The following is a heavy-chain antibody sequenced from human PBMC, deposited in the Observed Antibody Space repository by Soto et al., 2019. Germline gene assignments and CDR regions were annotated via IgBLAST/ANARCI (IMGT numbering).Heavy chain of an antibody. J-gene: IGHJ4*02. V-gene: IGHV1-69*13. Sequence: GAAVKVSCKASGGTFSNYAINWVRQAPGQGLEWMGGIIPIFGTGNYAQKFQGRVTITADESTSTAYLDLSGLRPEDTAVYYCARPVEMATISRSYLFYWGQGPLVTVST. CDR2: IIPIFGTG. CDR3: ARPVEMATISRSYLFY. CDR1: GGTFSNYA. D-gene: IGHD5-12*01.